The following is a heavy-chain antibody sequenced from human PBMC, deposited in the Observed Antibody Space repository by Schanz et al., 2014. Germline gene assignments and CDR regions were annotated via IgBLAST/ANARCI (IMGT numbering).Heavy chain of an antibody. J-gene: IGHJ4*02. CDR2: IWYDGTDR. Sequence: QVQLVESGGGVVQPGGSLRLSCAASGFTFSFSGMQWVRQAPGKGLEWVAVIWYDGTDRYYADSVKGRFTISRDNSKNTLYLQMNSLRAEDTAVYYCVKEGTVVSGSPRDYWGQGALVTVSS. D-gene: IGHD3-10*01. CDR3: VKEGTVVSGSPRDY. V-gene: IGHV3-33*06. CDR1: GFTFSFSG.